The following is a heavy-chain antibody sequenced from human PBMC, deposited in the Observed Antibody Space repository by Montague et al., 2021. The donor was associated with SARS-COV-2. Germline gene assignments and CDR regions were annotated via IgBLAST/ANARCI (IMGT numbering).Heavy chain of an antibody. CDR1: GFTFSSYE. Sequence: PLRLSCAASGFTFSSYEMNWVRQAPGKGLEWVSYISSSGSTIYYADSVKGRFTISRDNTKNSLYLQMNSLRAEDTAVYYCARDRWYSSSSGSDYWGQGTLVTVSS. CDR2: ISSSGSTI. D-gene: IGHD6-6*01. J-gene: IGHJ4*02. V-gene: IGHV3-48*03. CDR3: ARDRWYSSSSGSDY.